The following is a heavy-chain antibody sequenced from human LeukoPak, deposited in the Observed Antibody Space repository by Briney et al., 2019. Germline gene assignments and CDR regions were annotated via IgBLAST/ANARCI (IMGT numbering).Heavy chain of an antibody. Sequence: GGSLRLSCAASGFTFSSYSMNWVRQAPGKGLEWVSSISSSSSYIYYADSVKGRFTISRDNAKNSLYLQMNSLRAEDTAVYYCARVGMSVAVDHWGQGTLVTVSS. CDR2: ISSSSSYI. CDR1: GFTFSSYS. J-gene: IGHJ4*02. CDR3: ARVGMSVAVDH. V-gene: IGHV3-21*01.